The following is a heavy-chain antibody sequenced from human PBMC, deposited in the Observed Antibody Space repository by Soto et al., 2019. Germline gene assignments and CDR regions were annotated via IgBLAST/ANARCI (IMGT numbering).Heavy chain of an antibody. J-gene: IGHJ5*02. CDR3: AKDLTRQLAYWLDP. CDR1: GFSFPPHD. V-gene: IGHV1-2*02. D-gene: IGHD6-6*01. CDR2: INAHSGGT. Sequence: ALVKGSRTGSGFSFPPHDIQWLRPGPGQGLEWMGWINAHSGGTEYAQKIQGRVTLTRDTSIATAYLTLTSLTSDDTALYYCAKDLTRQLAYWLDPWGQGTQVTVSS.